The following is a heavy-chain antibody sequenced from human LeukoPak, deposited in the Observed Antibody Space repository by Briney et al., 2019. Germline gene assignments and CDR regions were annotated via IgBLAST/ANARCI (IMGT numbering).Heavy chain of an antibody. D-gene: IGHD3-22*01. V-gene: IGHV3-30*18. CDR1: GFTFSSYG. CDR2: ISYDGSNK. CDR3: AKHYYDSVNYSPLTS. J-gene: IGHJ5*02. Sequence: PGESLRLSCAASGFTFSSYGMHWVRQAPGKGLEWVTVISYDGSNKYYADSVKGRYTISRDNSKNTLYLQMNSLRAEDTAVYYCAKHYYDSVNYSPLTSWGQGTLVTVSS.